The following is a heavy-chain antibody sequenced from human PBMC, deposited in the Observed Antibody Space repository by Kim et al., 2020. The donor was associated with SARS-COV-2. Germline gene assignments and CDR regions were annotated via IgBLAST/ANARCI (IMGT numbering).Heavy chain of an antibody. D-gene: IGHD5-12*01. CDR2: IIPIFGTA. CDR1: GGTFSSYA. CDR3: ARDTAVATMAWFDP. Sequence: SVKVSCKASGGTFSSYAISWVRQAPGQGLEWMGGIIPIFGTANYAQKFQGRVTITADESTSTAYMELSSLRSEDTAVYYCARDTAVATMAWFDPWGQGTLVTVSS. J-gene: IGHJ5*02. V-gene: IGHV1-69*13.